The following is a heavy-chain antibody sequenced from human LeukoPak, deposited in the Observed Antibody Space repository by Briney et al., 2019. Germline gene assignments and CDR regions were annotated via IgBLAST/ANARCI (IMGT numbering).Heavy chain of an antibody. CDR2: IYTSGST. CDR1: GGSISSVSYY. CDR3: ARDVSSGLGYFDY. J-gene: IGHJ4*02. D-gene: IGHD6-19*01. Sequence: SQTLSLTCTVSGGSISSVSYYWSWIREPAGKGLEWIGRIYTSGSTEYNPSLKSRVTVSVDTSKNQFSLKLSSVTAADTAVYYCARDVSSGLGYFDYWGQGTLVTVSS. V-gene: IGHV4-61*02.